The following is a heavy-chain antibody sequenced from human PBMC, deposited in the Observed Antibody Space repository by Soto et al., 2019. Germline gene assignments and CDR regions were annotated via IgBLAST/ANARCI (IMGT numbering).Heavy chain of an antibody. V-gene: IGHV3-13*01. Sequence: GGSLRLSCAASGFTFSSYDMHWVRQATGKGLEWVSAIGTAGDTYYPGSVKGRFTISRENAKNSLYLQMNSLRAEDTAVYYCARAGLVGATTFDAFDIWGQGTMVTVSS. CDR3: ARAGLVGATTFDAFDI. J-gene: IGHJ3*02. CDR1: GFTFSSYD. CDR2: IGTAGDT. D-gene: IGHD1-26*01.